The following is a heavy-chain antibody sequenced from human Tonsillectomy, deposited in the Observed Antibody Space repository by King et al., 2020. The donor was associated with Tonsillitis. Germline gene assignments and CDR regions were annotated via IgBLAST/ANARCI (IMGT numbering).Heavy chain of an antibody. V-gene: IGHV3-21*01. CDR1: GFTFSSYS. J-gene: IGHJ3*02. CDR3: GRXXXXXXXXXAFDI. CDR2: ISSSSSYI. Sequence: QLVQSGGGLVKPGGSLRLSCAASGFTFSSYSMNWVRQAPGKGLEWVSSISSSSSYIYYADSVKGRFXISXXNAKNXXXLXMNSLSAEDTAVXYCGRXXXXXXXXXAFDIWGQXTXVTVXX.